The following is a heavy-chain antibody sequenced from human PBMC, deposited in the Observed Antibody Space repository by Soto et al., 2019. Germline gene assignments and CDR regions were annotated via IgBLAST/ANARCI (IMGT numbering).Heavy chain of an antibody. J-gene: IGHJ4*02. Sequence: GGSLRLSCAASGFTFSSYAMSWVRQAPGKGLEWVSAISGSGGSTYYADSVKGRFTISRDNSKNTLYLQMNSLRAEDTAVYYCARGWLPPPYYFDYWGQGTLVTVSS. D-gene: IGHD3-22*01. V-gene: IGHV3-23*01. CDR2: ISGSGGST. CDR1: GFTFSSYA. CDR3: ARGWLPPPYYFDY.